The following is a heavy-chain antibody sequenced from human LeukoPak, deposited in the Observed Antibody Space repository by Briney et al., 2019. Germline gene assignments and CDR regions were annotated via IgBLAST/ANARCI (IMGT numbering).Heavy chain of an antibody. D-gene: IGHD3-16*02. V-gene: IGHV1-46*01. CDR2: INPSGGST. J-gene: IGHJ4*02. CDR1: GYTFTRYY. Sequence: ASVKVSCKASGYTFTRYYMHWVRQAPGRGPEWMGIINPSGGSTSYAQKYQGRVTMTRDTSTSTVYMELSSLRSEDTAVYYCARGSDYVWGSYRSAFDYWGQGTLVTVSS. CDR3: ARGSDYVWGSYRSAFDY.